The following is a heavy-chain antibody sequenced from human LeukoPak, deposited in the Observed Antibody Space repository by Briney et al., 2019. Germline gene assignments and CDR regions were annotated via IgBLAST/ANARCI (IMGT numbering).Heavy chain of an antibody. J-gene: IGHJ5*02. Sequence: GGSLRLSCAASGFTFSNAWMSWVRQAPGKGLEWVGRIKSRTDGGTTDYAAPVKGRFTISRDDSKNTLYLQVNSLKTEDTAVYYCTTLKYSSGWYGGFDPWGQGTLVTVSS. CDR2: IKSRTDGGTT. CDR1: GFTFSNAW. V-gene: IGHV3-15*01. CDR3: TTLKYSSGWYGGFDP. D-gene: IGHD6-19*01.